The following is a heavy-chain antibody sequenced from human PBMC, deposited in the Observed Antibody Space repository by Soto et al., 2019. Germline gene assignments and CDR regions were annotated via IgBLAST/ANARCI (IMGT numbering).Heavy chain of an antibody. CDR3: ARVRIAAAGIPWFDP. CDR2: ISSSGSTI. J-gene: IGHJ5*02. CDR1: GFAFSSYS. D-gene: IGHD6-13*01. V-gene: IGHV3-48*03. Sequence: EVQLLQSGGGLVQPGGSLRLSCAASGFAFSSYSMYWVRQAPGKGLEWVSYISSSGSTIYYADSVKGRFTISRDNAKNSLYLQMNSLRAEDTAVYYCARVRIAAAGIPWFDPWGQGTLVTVSS.